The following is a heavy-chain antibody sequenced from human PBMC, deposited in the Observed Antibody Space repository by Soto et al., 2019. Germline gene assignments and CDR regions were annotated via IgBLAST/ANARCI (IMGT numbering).Heavy chain of an antibody. CDR1: GFTFSSYS. J-gene: IGHJ6*02. CDR2: ISSSSSYI. D-gene: IGHD3-3*01. Sequence: PGGSLRLSCAASGFTFSSYSMNWVRQAPGKGLEWVSSISSSSSYIYYADSVKGRFTISRDNAKNSLYLQMNSLRAEDTAVYYCARDSLYYDFWSAPPTGMDVWGQGTTVTVSS. CDR3: ARDSLYYDFWSAPPTGMDV. V-gene: IGHV3-21*01.